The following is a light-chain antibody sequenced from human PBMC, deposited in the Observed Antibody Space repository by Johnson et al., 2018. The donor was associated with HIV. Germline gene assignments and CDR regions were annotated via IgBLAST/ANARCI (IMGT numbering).Light chain of an antibody. CDR1: SSDMGNYA. V-gene: IGLV1-51*01. CDR3: GTWDSSLSAVYG. CDR2: DNN. Sequence: QSVLTQPPSVSAAPGQKVTISCSGSSSDMGNYAVSWYQQLPGTAPKLLIYDNNKRPSGIPDRFSGSKSGTSATLGITGLQTGDEADYYCGTWDSSLSAVYGFGTGTKVTVL. J-gene: IGLJ1*01.